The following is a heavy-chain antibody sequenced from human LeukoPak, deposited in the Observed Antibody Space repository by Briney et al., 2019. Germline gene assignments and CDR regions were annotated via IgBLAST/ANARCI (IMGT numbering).Heavy chain of an antibody. V-gene: IGHV3-48*04. CDR3: ARFPGGYYYYYMDV. CDR1: GFTFSSYS. Sequence: GGSLRLSCAASGFTFSSYSMNWVRQAPGKGLEWVSYISSSSSTIYYADSVKGRFTVSRDNAKNSLYLQMNSLRAEDTAVYYCARFPGGYYYYYMDVWGKGTTVTVSS. J-gene: IGHJ6*03. CDR2: ISSSSSTI. D-gene: IGHD3-16*01.